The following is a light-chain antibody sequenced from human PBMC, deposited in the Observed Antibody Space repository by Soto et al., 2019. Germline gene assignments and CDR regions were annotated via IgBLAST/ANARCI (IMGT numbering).Light chain of an antibody. CDR1: SSDLGGYNY. CDR3: NSFTDSSLHV. J-gene: IGLJ1*01. V-gene: IGLV2-14*01. CDR2: EVT. Sequence: QSALTQPASVSGSLGQSITISCTGTSSDLGGYNYVSWYQQHPGKAPRLVIYEVTNRPSGVSNRFSGSKSGNTASLTISGLQADDEADYYCNSFTDSSLHVFGTGTKLTVL.